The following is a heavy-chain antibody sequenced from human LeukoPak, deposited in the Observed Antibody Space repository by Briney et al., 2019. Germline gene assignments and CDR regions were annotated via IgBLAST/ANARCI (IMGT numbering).Heavy chain of an antibody. V-gene: IGHV3-33*01. Sequence: PGRSLRLSCAASGFTFSNHGMHWVRQAPGKGLEWVANIWYDGSQEYYADTVKGRFTISRDISKNTLCLQMNSLRAEDTAVYYCARDLAAARLDFRGQGTLVTVSS. CDR3: ARDLAAARLDF. CDR1: GFTFSNHG. D-gene: IGHD6-6*01. CDR2: IWYDGSQE. J-gene: IGHJ4*02.